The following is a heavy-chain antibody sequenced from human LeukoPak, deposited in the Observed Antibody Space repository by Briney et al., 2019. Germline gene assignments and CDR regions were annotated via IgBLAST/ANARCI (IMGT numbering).Heavy chain of an antibody. J-gene: IGHJ4*02. V-gene: IGHV4-34*01. D-gene: IGHD3-16*02. CDR1: GGSFSGYY. Sequence: SETLSLTCAVYGGSFSGYYWSWIRQPPGKGLEWIGEINHSGSTNYNPSLKSRVTISVDTSKNQFSLKLSSVTAADTAVYYCARGGDYVWGSYRLGVPDFDYWGQGTLVTVSS. CDR2: INHSGST. CDR3: ARGGDYVWGSYRLGVPDFDY.